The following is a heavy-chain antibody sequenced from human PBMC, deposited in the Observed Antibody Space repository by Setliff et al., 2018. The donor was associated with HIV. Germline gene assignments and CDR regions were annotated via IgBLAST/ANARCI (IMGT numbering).Heavy chain of an antibody. J-gene: IGHJ5*02. Sequence: GGSLRLSCTASGFTFGDYAMSWVRQAPGKGLEWVGFIRSKAYGGTTEYAASVKGRFTISRDDSKSIAYLQMNSLRAEDTAVYYCARDRSDYDILTGWNWFDPWGQGTLVTVSS. CDR3: ARDRSDYDILTGWNWFDP. CDR1: GFTFGDYA. V-gene: IGHV3-49*04. D-gene: IGHD3-9*01. CDR2: IRSKAYGGTT.